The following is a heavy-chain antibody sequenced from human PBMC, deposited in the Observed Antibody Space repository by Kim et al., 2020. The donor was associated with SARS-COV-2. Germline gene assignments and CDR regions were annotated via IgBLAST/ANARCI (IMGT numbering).Heavy chain of an antibody. CDR1: GFTFTSSA. Sequence: SVKVSCKASGFTFTSSAVQWVRQARGQRLEWIGWIVVGSGNTNYAQKFQERVTITRDMSTNTAYMELSSLRSEDTAVYYCAAEQVRGDTFDYWGQGTLVTVSS. CDR2: IVVGSGNT. V-gene: IGHV1-58*01. CDR3: AAEQVRGDTFDY. J-gene: IGHJ4*02. D-gene: IGHD3-10*01.